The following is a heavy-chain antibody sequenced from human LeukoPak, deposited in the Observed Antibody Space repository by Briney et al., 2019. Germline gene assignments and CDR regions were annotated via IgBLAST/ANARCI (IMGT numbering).Heavy chain of an antibody. D-gene: IGHD4-17*01. CDR1: GFTLSTYW. J-gene: IGHJ4*02. CDR3: TRDTYGERDY. V-gene: IGHV3-74*01. CDR2: INPEATTT. Sequence: GGSLRLSCAASGFTLSTYWMHWVRQAPGKGLVWVSRINPEATTTSYADSVKGRFTISRDNAKNTLYLQMNSLRAEDTAVYYCTRDTYGERDYWGQGTLVTVSS.